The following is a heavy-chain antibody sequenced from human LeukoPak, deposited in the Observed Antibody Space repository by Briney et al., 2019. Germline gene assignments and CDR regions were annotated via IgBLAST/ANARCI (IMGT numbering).Heavy chain of an antibody. CDR1: GFTLPNYW. CDR2: INTDGTTT. CDR3: AREYSERALDP. Sequence: PGGSLRLSCAASGFTLPNYWIHWVRHAPGKGLVWVARINTDGTTTTYADSVNGRFTIFRDNVEKMVYLQMNSLGIEDTALYFCAREYSERALDPWGQGTLVTVSS. D-gene: IGHD5-12*01. V-gene: IGHV3-74*01. J-gene: IGHJ5*02.